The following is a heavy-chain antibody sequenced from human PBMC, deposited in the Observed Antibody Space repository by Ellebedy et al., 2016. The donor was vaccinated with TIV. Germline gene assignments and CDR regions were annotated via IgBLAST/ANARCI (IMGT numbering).Heavy chain of an antibody. V-gene: IGHV4-59*08. CDR1: GGSISSNY. D-gene: IGHD1-26*01. J-gene: IGHJ4*02. CDR2: IYNIVIT. Sequence: MPSETLSLTCTVSGGSISSNYWDWIRQPPGKGLEWIGYIYNIVITNYNPSLKSRVTMSVDTSKRQLSLKLRSVTAADTAVYYCARRYSGSSYHYFDYWGQGTLVIVSS. CDR3: ARRYSGSSYHYFDY.